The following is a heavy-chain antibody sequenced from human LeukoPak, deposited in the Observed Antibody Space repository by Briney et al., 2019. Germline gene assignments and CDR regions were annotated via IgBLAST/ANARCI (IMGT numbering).Heavy chain of an antibody. V-gene: IGHV4-34*01. J-gene: IGHJ5*02. CDR1: GGSFSAYY. D-gene: IGHD6-13*01. CDR2: INHSGST. CDR3: ARGRGARSSRWYNWFDP. Sequence: PSETLSLTCAVYGGSFSAYYWSWIRQPPGKGLEWIGEINHSGSTNYNPALKSRVTISIATSKNQFSLEMSSVTAAETAVYYCARGRGARSSRWYNWFDPWGQGTLVTVSS.